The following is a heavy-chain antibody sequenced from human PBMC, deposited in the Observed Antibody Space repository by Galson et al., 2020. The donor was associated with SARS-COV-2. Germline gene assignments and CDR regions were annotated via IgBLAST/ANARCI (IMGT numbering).Heavy chain of an antibody. J-gene: IGHJ4*02. D-gene: IGHD3-9*01. CDR2: IWYDGSNK. CDR3: ARAPFDYDILTGYYLAAPDY. Sequence: GGSLRLSCAASGFTFSSYGMHWIRQAPGKGLEWVAVIWYDGSNKYYADSVKGRFTISRDNSKNTLYLQMNSLRAEDTAVYYCARAPFDYDILTGYYLAAPDYWGQGTLVTVSS. CDR1: GFTFSSYG. V-gene: IGHV3-33*01.